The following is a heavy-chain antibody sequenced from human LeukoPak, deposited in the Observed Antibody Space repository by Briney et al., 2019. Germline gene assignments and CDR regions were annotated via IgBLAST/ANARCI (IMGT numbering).Heavy chain of an antibody. Sequence: PGESLKISCKCSGYSFTNYWITWVRPMPGKGLEWMGRIDPRDSYINYSPSFQGHVTISVDKSINTVYLHWSSLKASDTAMYYCARLGEEWLVHNWFDPWGQGTLVTVSS. CDR1: GYSFTNYW. CDR2: IDPRDSYI. CDR3: ARLGEEWLVHNWFDP. V-gene: IGHV5-10-1*01. J-gene: IGHJ5*02. D-gene: IGHD6-19*01.